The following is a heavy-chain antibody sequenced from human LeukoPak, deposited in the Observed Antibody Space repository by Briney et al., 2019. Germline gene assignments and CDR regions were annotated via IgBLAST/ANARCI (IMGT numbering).Heavy chain of an antibody. CDR1: GFSFSGHW. CDR3: ARGPNSNWSGLDF. Sequence: GGSLRLSCTASGFSFSGHWMHWARQLPGKGLVWVSRISPTGCTTSYADSVKGRFTVSRDNAKNTLYLQVNNLRAEDTAVYYCARGPNSNWSGLDFWGQGTLLTVSS. D-gene: IGHD6-6*01. J-gene: IGHJ4*02. V-gene: IGHV3-74*01. CDR2: ISPTGCTT.